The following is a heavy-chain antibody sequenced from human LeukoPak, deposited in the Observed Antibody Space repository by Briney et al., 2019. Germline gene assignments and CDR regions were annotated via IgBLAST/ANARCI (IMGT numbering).Heavy chain of an antibody. V-gene: IGHV4-38-2*01. CDR3: ARHYYYYYYMDV. J-gene: IGHJ6*03. Sequence: TPETLSLTCAVSGYSISSGYYWGWIRQPPGKGLEWIGSIYHSGSTYYNPSLKSRVTISVDTSKNQFSLKLSSVPAADTAVYYSARHYYYYYYMDVWGKGTTVTVSS. CDR1: GYSISSGYY. CDR2: IYHSGST.